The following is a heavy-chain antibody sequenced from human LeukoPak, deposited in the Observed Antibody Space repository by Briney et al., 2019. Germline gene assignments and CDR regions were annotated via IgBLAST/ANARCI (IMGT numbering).Heavy chain of an antibody. Sequence: PSETLSLTCTVSGGSISSSSYYWGWIRQPPGKGLEWVGEISHSGSTYYNPSLQSRVSISLDKSKNQFSLTLTSVTAADTAVYYCARRLMTGPYQYYFDSWGQGTLVTVSS. D-gene: IGHD2-8*01. CDR3: ARRLMTGPYQYYFDS. J-gene: IGHJ4*02. CDR2: ISHSGST. V-gene: IGHV4-39*07. CDR1: GGSISSSSYY.